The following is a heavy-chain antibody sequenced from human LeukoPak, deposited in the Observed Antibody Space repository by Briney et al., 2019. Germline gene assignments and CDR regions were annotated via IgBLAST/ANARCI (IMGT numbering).Heavy chain of an antibody. CDR1: GGSISSSSYY. Sequence: SETLSLTCTVSGGSISSSSYYWGWIRQPPGKGLEWIGSIYYSGSTYYNPSLKSRVTISVDTSKNQFSLKLSSVTAADTAMYYCARHLYEGRGQTSFDYWGQGTLVTVSS. CDR2: IYYSGST. CDR3: ARHLYEGRGQTSFDY. J-gene: IGHJ4*02. V-gene: IGHV4-39*01. D-gene: IGHD3-10*01.